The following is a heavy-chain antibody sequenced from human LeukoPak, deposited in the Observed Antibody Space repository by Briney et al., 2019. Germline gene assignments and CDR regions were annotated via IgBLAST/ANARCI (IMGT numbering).Heavy chain of an antibody. J-gene: IGHJ6*02. CDR2: IVVGSGNT. CDR1: GFTFTSSA. D-gene: IGHD4-23*01. CDR3: ARPLGGKYYYYGMDV. Sequence: SVKVSCKASGFTFTSSAMQWVRQARGQRLEWIGWIVVGSGNTNYAQKFQGRVTITADKSTSTAYMELSSLRSEDTAVYYCARPLGGKYYYYGMDVWGQGTTVTVSS. V-gene: IGHV1-58*02.